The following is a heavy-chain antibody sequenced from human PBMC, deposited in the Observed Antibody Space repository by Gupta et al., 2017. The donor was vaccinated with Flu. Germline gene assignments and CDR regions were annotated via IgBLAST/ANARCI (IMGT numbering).Heavy chain of an antibody. Sequence: QVTLKESGPALVKPTQTLTLTCTFSGFSLSTRGMRVSWIRQPPGKALEWLARIDWDDDKFYSTSLKTRLTISKDTSKNQVVLTMTNMDPVDTATYYCARQTIFGVVRGAFDIWGQGTMVTVSS. CDR2: IDWDDDK. D-gene: IGHD3-3*01. CDR3: ARQTIFGVVRGAFDI. CDR1: GFSLSTRGMR. V-gene: IGHV2-70*04. J-gene: IGHJ3*02.